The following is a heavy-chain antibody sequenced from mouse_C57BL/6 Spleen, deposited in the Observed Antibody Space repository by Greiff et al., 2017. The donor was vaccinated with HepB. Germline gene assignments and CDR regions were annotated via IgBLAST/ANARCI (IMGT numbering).Heavy chain of an antibody. V-gene: IGHV1-74*01. CDR3: AIGRLRQGFYAMDY. J-gene: IGHJ4*01. CDR2: IHPSDSDT. D-gene: IGHD2-4*01. CDR1: GYTFTSYW. Sequence: VQLQQPGAELVKPGASVKVSCQASGYTFTSYWMHWVKQRPGQGLEWIGRIHPSDSDTNYNQKFKGKATLTVDKSSSTAYMQLSSLTSEDSAVYYCAIGRLRQGFYAMDYWGQGTSVTVSS.